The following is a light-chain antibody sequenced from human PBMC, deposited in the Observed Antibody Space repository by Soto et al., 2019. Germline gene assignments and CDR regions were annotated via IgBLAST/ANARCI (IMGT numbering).Light chain of an antibody. CDR3: QQYGGSPRT. CDR1: QSINNNY. CDR2: VAS. V-gene: IGKV3-20*01. Sequence: EIVLTQSPGTLSLSPGERATLSCRASQSINNNYLAWYQQKRGQAPSLLIYVASSRATGIPDRFSGSGSGTDFTLTISRLQPEDFAVYDCQQYGGSPRTFGQGTKVEIK. J-gene: IGKJ1*01.